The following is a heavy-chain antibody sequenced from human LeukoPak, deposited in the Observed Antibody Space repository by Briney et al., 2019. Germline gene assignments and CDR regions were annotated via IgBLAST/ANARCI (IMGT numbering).Heavy chain of an antibody. CDR1: GGSISSYY. CDR3: ASRIAARPLYGEGYFDY. J-gene: IGHJ4*02. Sequence: KPSETLSLTCTVSGGSISSYYWSWIRQPAGKGLEWIGRIYTSGSTNYNPSLKSRVTMSVDTFKNQFSLKLSSVTAADTAVYYCASRIAARPLYGEGYFDYWGQGTLVTVSS. V-gene: IGHV4-4*07. CDR2: IYTSGST. D-gene: IGHD6-6*01.